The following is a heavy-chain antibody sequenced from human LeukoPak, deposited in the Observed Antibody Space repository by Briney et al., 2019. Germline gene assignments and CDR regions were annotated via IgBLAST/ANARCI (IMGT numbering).Heavy chain of an antibody. CDR3: ARDYWGFGELLSEYYFDY. V-gene: IGHV3-69-1*01. CDR1: GSTFSTDA. CDR2: ISSSSYI. J-gene: IGHJ4*02. Sequence: PGRSLRLSCAASGSTFSTDAMHWVRQAPGKGLEWVSSISSSSYIYYADSVKGRFTISRDNAKNSLYLQMNSLRAEDTAVYYCARDYWGFGELLSEYYFDYWGQGTLVTVSS. D-gene: IGHD3-10*01.